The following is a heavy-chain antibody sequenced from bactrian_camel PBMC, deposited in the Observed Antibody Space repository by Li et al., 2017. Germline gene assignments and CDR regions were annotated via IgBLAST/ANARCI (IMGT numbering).Heavy chain of an antibody. CDR2: INPGGGST. Sequence: VQLVESGGGSVQAGGSLRLACEASGFTFSSFAMSWVRLAPGKGLEWVSGINPGGGSTYYADSVRGRFTISVNNAKNTVTLQMNSLKPEDTANYYCATEGPPCGTRQWEPGTQVTV. D-gene: IGHD2*01. J-gene: IGHJ4*01. CDR1: GFTFSSFA. V-gene: IGHV3S40*01.